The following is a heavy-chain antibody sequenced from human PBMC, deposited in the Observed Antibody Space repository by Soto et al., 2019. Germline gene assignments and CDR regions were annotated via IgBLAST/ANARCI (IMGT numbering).Heavy chain of an antibody. CDR3: ARDRDIVVVQGAQDAFDI. J-gene: IGHJ3*02. V-gene: IGHV1-46*03. CDR2: INPSGGST. D-gene: IGHD2-2*01. Sequence: GASVKLSCKESGYTFTSNYMHWVRQAPKQGLEWMGIINPSGGSTSYAQKFQGRVTMTRDTSTSTVYMELSSLRSEDTAVYYCARDRDIVVVQGAQDAFDIWGQGTMVTVSS. CDR1: GYTFTSNY.